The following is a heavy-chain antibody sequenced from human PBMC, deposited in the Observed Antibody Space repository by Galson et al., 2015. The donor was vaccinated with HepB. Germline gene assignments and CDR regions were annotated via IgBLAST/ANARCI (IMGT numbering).Heavy chain of an antibody. CDR2: INHSGST. V-gene: IGHV4-34*01. J-gene: IGHJ4*02. CDR3: ARGITIFGVVINYFDY. D-gene: IGHD3-3*01. CDR1: GGSFSGYY. Sequence: ETLSLTCAVYGGSFSGYYWSWIRQPPGKGLEWIGEINHSGSTNYNPSLKSRVTISVDTSKNQFSLKLSSVTAADTAVYYCARGITIFGVVINYFDYWGQGTLVTVSS.